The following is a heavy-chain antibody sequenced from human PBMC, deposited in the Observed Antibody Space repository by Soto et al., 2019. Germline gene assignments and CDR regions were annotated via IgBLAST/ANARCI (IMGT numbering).Heavy chain of an antibody. CDR3: ARDTAPSDV. CDR1: GGTFSSYT. V-gene: IGHV1-69*04. CDR2: IIPILGIA. D-gene: IGHD4-17*01. J-gene: IGHJ6*02. Sequence: SVKVSCKASGGTFSSYTISWVRQAPGQGLEWMGRIIPILGIAKYSQKFQGRVTITRDTSASTAYMELSSLRSEDTAVYECARDTAPSDVWGQGTTVTVSS.